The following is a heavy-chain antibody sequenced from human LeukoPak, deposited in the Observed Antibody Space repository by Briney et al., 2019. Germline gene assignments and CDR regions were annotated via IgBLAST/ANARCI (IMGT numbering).Heavy chain of an antibody. CDR3: ARGSSGWSSYWYFDL. J-gene: IGHJ2*01. Sequence: SVKVSCKASGFTFTSSAMQWVRQAPGQRLEWIGWIVVGSGNTNYAQKFQERVTITRDMSTSTAYMELSSLRSEDTAVYYCARGSSGWSSYWYFDLWGRGTLVTVSS. V-gene: IGHV1-58*02. CDR2: IVVGSGNT. CDR1: GFTFTSSA. D-gene: IGHD6-19*01.